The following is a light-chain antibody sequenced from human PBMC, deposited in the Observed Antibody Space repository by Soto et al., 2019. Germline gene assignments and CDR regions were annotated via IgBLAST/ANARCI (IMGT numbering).Light chain of an antibody. Sequence: IVLTQSPGTLSLSPGERATLSCRASQSVSSSYLAWYQQKPGQAPRLLIYGASSRATGIPDRFSGSGSGTDFTLTISRLEPEDFAVYYYQQYGSSTTFGQGTKV. V-gene: IGKV3-20*01. J-gene: IGKJ1*01. CDR3: QQYGSSTT. CDR2: GAS. CDR1: QSVSSSY.